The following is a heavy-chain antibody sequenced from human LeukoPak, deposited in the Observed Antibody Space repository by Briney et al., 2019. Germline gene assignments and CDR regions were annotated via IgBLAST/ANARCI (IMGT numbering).Heavy chain of an antibody. CDR2: SYYSGST. V-gene: IGHV4-39*01. Sequence: SETLSLTCTVSGCSISSSSYYWGWIRQPPGKVREWIGSSYYSGSTYYNPSLKSRVTISVDTSKNQFSLKLSSVTAADTAVYYCAGCIAVARNWFDPWRQGTLVSVSS. CDR1: GCSISSSSYY. CDR3: AGCIAVARNWFDP. J-gene: IGHJ5*02. D-gene: IGHD6-19*01.